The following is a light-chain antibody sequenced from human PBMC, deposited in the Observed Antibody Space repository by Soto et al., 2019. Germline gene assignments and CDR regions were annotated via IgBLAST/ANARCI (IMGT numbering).Light chain of an antibody. J-gene: IGLJ2*01. CDR1: TSNIGSNY. CDR3: ASWDDSLSGLV. CDR2: SNN. V-gene: IGLV1-47*02. Sequence: QSVLTQPPSASGTPVQTISISCSGSTSNIGSNYVYWYQQLPGTAPKLLIYSNNERPSGVPDRFSGSKSGTSASLAISGLRSEDEADYYCASWDDSLSGLVFGGGTKLTVL.